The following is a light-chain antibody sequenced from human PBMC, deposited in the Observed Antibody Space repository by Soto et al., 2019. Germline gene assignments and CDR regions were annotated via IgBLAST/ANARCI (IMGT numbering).Light chain of an antibody. V-gene: IGLV2-23*01. CDR3: CSYAGSSIHVV. CDR1: SSDVGSYNL. Sequence: QSALTQPASVSGSPGQSITISCTGTSSDVGSYNLVSWYQQHPGKAPKLMIYEGSKRPSGFSNRFSGSKSGNTASLTISGLQAEDEADYYCCSYAGSSIHVVFGGGTKLTVL. CDR2: EGS. J-gene: IGLJ2*01.